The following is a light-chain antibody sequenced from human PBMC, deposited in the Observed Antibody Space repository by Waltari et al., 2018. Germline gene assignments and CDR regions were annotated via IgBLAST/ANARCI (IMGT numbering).Light chain of an antibody. CDR1: RSNVGSTA. CDR3: AAWDDNLNGQV. V-gene: IGLV1-44*01. CDR2: SNY. J-gene: IGLJ3*02. Sequence: QSVLTQPPSASGTPGQRVTISCSGGRSNVGSTAVHWYQQVPGPAPKLLIYSNYHRPPGVPERFSASKSGTSASLAISGLQSDDEADYYCAAWDDNLNGQVFGGGTKLTVL.